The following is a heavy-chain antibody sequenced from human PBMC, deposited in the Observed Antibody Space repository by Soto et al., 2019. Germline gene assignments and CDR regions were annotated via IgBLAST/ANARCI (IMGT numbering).Heavy chain of an antibody. CDR3: ARHAERGMSIDY. CDR1: GGSISSYY. V-gene: IGHV4-59*08. CDR2: IYYSGST. D-gene: IGHD3-10*01. Sequence: SETLSLTCTVSGGSISSYYWSWIRQPPGKGLEWIGYIYYSGSTNYNPSLKSRVTISVDTSKNQFSLKLSSVTAADTAVYYCARHAERGMSIDYWGQGTLVTVSS. J-gene: IGHJ4*02.